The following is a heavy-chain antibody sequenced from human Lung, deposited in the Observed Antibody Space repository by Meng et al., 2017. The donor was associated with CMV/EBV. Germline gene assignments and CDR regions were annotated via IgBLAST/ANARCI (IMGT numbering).Heavy chain of an antibody. V-gene: IGHV3-30-3*01. CDR1: GFTLNSYT. Sequence: GGSLRLSCAASGFTLNSYTVHWVRQAPGKGLEWMAVISYDGTYKYYGDSVKGRFTVSRDNSKRSLYLQMNSLRPEDTAVYYCATSRFHGDFKDAGNIWGQGTXVTVSS. D-gene: IGHD2-21*01. CDR2: ISYDGTYK. CDR3: ATSRFHGDFKDAGNI. J-gene: IGHJ3*02.